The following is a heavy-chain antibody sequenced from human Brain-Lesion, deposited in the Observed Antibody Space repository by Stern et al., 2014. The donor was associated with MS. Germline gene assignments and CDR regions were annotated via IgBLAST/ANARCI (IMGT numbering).Heavy chain of an antibody. CDR1: GGSISSGSDY. D-gene: IGHD5-18*01. CDR2: IHPSGSA. Sequence: QVQLVQSGPGLVKPSQTLSLTCTVSGGSISSGSDYWSWIRPPVGKGLEWIGRIHPSGSAFYTPSLKSRVTISTDTSMNQFSLELNSATAADTAIYYCASGYRIFDYWGQGILVTVSS. V-gene: IGHV4-61*02. CDR3: ASGYRIFDY. J-gene: IGHJ4*02.